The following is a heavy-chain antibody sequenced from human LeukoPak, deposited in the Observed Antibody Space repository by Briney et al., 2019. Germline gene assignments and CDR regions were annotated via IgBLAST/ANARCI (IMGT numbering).Heavy chain of an antibody. D-gene: IGHD2-21*01. CDR1: GGSVSSADYY. V-gene: IGHV4-61*08. CDR2: IYHTGSN. J-gene: IGHJ3*02. CDR3: ARDQGEGSHRHAFDI. Sequence: SETLSLTCTVSGGSVSSADYYWRWIRHPPGKALEWIGYIYHTGSNNYKYSLKSRVTISLDTSKNRFSLRLTSVTAADTARYYCARDQGEGSHRHAFDIWGQGTMVTVSS.